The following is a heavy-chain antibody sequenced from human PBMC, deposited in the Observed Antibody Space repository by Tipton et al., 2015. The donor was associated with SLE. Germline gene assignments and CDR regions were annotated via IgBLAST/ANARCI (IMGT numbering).Heavy chain of an antibody. V-gene: IGHV3-23*01. D-gene: IGHD3-3*01. CDR3: ARDLFRAYDFWPSHYYYYGMDV. CDR1: GFTFSNYG. CDR2: ISGSGGST. J-gene: IGHJ6*02. Sequence: SLRLSCEASGFTFSNYGMNWVRQAPGKGLEWVSGISGSGGSTYYADSVKGRFTVSSDKSKNTLYLQMNSLRAEDTAVYYCARDLFRAYDFWPSHYYYYGMDVWGQGTTVTVSS.